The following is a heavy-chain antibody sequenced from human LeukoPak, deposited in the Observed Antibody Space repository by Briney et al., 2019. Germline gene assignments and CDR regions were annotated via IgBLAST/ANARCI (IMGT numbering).Heavy chain of an antibody. CDR2: ISAYNGNT. CDR3: ASDGLGYCSSTSCYTEGVVVTGGY. Sequence: ASVKVSCKASGYTVTSYGISWVRQAPGQGLEWMGWISAYNGNTNYAQKLQGRVTMTTDTSTSTAYMELRSLRSDDTAVYYCASDGLGYCSSTSCYTEGVVVTGGYWGQGTLVTVSS. CDR1: GYTVTSYG. D-gene: IGHD2-2*02. J-gene: IGHJ4*02. V-gene: IGHV1-18*01.